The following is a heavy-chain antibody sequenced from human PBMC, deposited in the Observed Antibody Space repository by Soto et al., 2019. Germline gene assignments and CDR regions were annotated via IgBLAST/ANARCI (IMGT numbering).Heavy chain of an antibody. CDR2: IRGGGGAA. D-gene: IGHD6-13*01. CDR1: GFAFHSYA. V-gene: IGHV3-23*01. CDR3: ASGRIAPAYFQF. Sequence: EVQLLESGGGLVQPGGSLRLSCVASGFAFHSYALTWVRQAPGKGLEWVSSIRGGGGAAFYADSVRDRFSISKDKSTNTLYLQMSSLRVEDTALYFCASGRIAPAYFQFWGPGTPVSVSS. J-gene: IGHJ1*01.